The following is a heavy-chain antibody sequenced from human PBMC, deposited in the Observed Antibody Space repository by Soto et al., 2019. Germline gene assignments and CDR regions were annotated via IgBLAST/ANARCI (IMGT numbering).Heavy chain of an antibody. CDR2: IYYSGST. J-gene: IGHJ6*02. Sequence: SETLSLTCTVSGGSISSYYWSWIRQPPGKGLEWIGYIYYSGSTNYNPSLESRVTISVDTSKNQFSLKLSSVTAADTAVYYCAGRGGITMVRGVPYYYYGMDVWGQGTTVTVSS. CDR3: AGRGGITMVRGVPYYYYGMDV. D-gene: IGHD3-10*01. CDR1: GGSISSYY. V-gene: IGHV4-59*01.